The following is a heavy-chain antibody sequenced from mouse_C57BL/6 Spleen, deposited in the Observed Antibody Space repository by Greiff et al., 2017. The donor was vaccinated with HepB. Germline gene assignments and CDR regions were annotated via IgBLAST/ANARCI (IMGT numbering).Heavy chain of an antibody. CDR1: GYTFTSYW. V-gene: IGHV1-52*01. Sequence: VQLQQPGAELVRPGSSVKLSCKASGYTFTSYWMHWVKQRPIQGLEWIGNIDPSDSETHYNQKFKDKATLTVDKSSSTAYMQLSSLTSEDSAVYYCARFDGYLRWYFDVWGTGTTVTVSS. CDR2: IDPSDSET. D-gene: IGHD2-3*01. J-gene: IGHJ1*03. CDR3: ARFDGYLRWYFDV.